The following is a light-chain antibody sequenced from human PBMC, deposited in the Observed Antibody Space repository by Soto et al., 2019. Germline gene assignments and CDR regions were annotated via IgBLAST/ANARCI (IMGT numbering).Light chain of an antibody. Sequence: EIVMTQSPATLSVSPGERATLSCRATQTVSSNLAWYQQNPGQAPRLLIYGASTRATGIPARFSGSGSGTEFTLTISSLQSEDFAVYFCQQYNSWPFTFGGGTKVEIK. CDR2: GAS. J-gene: IGKJ4*01. V-gene: IGKV3-15*01. CDR3: QQYNSWPFT. CDR1: QTVSSN.